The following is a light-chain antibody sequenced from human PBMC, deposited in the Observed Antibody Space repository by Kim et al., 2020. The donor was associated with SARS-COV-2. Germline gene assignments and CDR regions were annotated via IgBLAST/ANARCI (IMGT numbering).Light chain of an antibody. J-gene: IGLJ2*01. CDR2: GKN. V-gene: IGLV3-19*01. CDR3: NSRDKSGDHVV. CDR1: SLRTYY. Sequence: ALGQTVRITCQGVSLRTYYASWYQQKPGQAPILVIYGKNNRPSGIPDRFSGSSSGNTASLTVTGAQAVDEADYYCNSRDKSGDHVVFGGGTQLTVL.